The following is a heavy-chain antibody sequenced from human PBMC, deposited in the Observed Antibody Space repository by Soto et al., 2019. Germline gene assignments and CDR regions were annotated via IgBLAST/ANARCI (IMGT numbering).Heavy chain of an antibody. Sequence: EVQLVETGGGLIQPGGALILSCAASGVTVSSKYMSWLRQAPGKGLEWVSILYSDGNTDYADSVKGRFTGSRDNSKNTLNLQMNSLRPEDTAVYFCARGRGTCVVTTCYLPFDSWGQGALVTVSS. CDR3: ARGRGTCVVTTCYLPFDS. D-gene: IGHD2-2*01. CDR2: LYSDGNT. V-gene: IGHV3-53*02. J-gene: IGHJ4*02. CDR1: GVTVSSKY.